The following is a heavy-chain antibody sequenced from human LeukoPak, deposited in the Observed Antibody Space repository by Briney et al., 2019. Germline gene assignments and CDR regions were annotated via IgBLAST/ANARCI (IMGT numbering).Heavy chain of an antibody. CDR1: GGSFSGYY. CDR2: VNHSGST. V-gene: IGHV4-34*01. CDR3: ARGPRDSSGYYRLPIDY. Sequence: SETLSLTCAVYGGSFSGYYWSWIRQPPGKGLEWIGEVNHSGSTNYNPSLKSRVTISVDTSKNQFSLKLSSVTAADTAVYYCARGPRDSSGYYRLPIDYWGQGTLVTVSS. J-gene: IGHJ4*02. D-gene: IGHD3-22*01.